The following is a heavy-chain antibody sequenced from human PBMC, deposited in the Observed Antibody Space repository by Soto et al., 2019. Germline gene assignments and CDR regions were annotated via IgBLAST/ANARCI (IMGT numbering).Heavy chain of an antibody. D-gene: IGHD2-15*01. Sequence: QITLKESGPTLVKPTQTLTLTCSLSGPSLTFGGVGVGWIRQPPGKALEWLALIYWNDDKRYRSSLKSRLTITKDTSKTQVVLTMTNMGPVDTGTYYCAHIRQAVKFDYWGQGTLVTVSS. CDR2: IYWNDDK. V-gene: IGHV2-5*01. J-gene: IGHJ4*02. CDR3: AHIRQAVKFDY. CDR1: GPSLTFGGVG.